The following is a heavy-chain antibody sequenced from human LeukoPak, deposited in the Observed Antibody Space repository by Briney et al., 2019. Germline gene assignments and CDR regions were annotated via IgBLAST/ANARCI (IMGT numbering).Heavy chain of an antibody. Sequence: GGSLRLSCAASGFSFSSYGMHWVGQAPGKGLEWVAVIWYDGSNKYYPDSVKGRFTISRDNSKNTLYLQMNSLRAEDTAVYYCARDTRAEFYYWGQGTLVTVSS. V-gene: IGHV3-33*01. CDR1: GFSFSSYG. CDR3: ARDTRAEFYY. J-gene: IGHJ4*02. CDR2: IWYDGSNK.